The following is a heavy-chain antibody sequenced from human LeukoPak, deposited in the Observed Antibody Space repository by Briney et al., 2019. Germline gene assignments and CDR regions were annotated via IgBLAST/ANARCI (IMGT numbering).Heavy chain of an antibody. D-gene: IGHD3-22*01. CDR2: INSDGSST. CDR3: ARATLYYYDSSGYIDY. Sequence: GGSLRLSCAASGVTFSSYWMHWVRQAPGKGVGGVSRINSDGSSTIYADSVKGRVTISRDNAKTTLYLQINSLTAEATAVYYCARATLYYYDSSGYIDYWGQGTLVTVSS. CDR1: GVTFSSYW. V-gene: IGHV3-74*01. J-gene: IGHJ4*02.